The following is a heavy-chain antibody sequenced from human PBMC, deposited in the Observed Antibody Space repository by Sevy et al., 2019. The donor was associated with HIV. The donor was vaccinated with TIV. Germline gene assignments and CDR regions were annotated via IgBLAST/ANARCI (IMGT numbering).Heavy chain of an antibody. D-gene: IGHD2-2*01. CDR1: SGSFSGYY. J-gene: IGHJ3*02. V-gene: IGHV4-34*01. CDR2: INHSGSA. Sequence: SETLSLTCAVYSGSFSGYYWSWIRQPPGKGLEWSGEINHSGSANYNPSLKSRVTISVDTSKNQFSLKLSSVTAADTAVYYCARHCSSISCSHAFDIWGLGTMVTVSS. CDR3: ARHCSSISCSHAFDI.